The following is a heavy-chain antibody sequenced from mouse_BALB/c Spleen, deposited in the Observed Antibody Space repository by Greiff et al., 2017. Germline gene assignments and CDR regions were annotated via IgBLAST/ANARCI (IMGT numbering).Heavy chain of an antibody. CDR3: AREGAIYDYDEAWFAY. CDR2: INPYNDGT. D-gene: IGHD2-4*01. J-gene: IGHJ3*01. V-gene: IGHV1-14*01. CDR1: GYTFTSYV. Sequence: EVQLQQSGPELVKPGASVKMSCKASGYTFTSYVMHWVKQKPGQGLEWIGYINPYNDGTKYNEKFKGKATLTSDKSSSTAYMDLSSLTSEDSAVYYCAREGAIYDYDEAWFAYWGQGTLVTVSA.